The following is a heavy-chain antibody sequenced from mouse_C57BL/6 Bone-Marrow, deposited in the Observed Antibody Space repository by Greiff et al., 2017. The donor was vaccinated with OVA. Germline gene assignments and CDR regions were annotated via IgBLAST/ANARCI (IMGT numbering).Heavy chain of an antibody. CDR1: GYSFTGYY. CDR3: ARVTAQGMDY. V-gene: IGHV1-43*01. J-gene: IGHJ4*01. CDR2: INPSTGGT. D-gene: IGHD3-2*02. Sequence: VQLKESGPELVKPGASVKISCKASGYSFTGYYMHWVKQSSEKSLEWIGEINPSTGGTSYNQKFKGKATLTVDKSSSTAYMQLKSLTSEDSAVYYSARVTAQGMDYWGQGTSVTVSS.